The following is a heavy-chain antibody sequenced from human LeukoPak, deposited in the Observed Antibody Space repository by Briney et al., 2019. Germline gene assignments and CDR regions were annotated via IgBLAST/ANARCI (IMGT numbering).Heavy chain of an antibody. CDR3: ARSAGGNPKYYFDY. V-gene: IGHV3-30-3*01. CDR2: ISYDGSNK. CDR1: GFTFSTYW. Sequence: GGSLRLSCAASGFTFSTYWMTWVRQAPGKGLEWVAVISYDGSNKYYADSVKGRFTISRDNSKNTLYLQMNSLRAEDTAVYYCARSAGGNPKYYFDYWGQGTLVTVSS. D-gene: IGHD1-14*01. J-gene: IGHJ4*02.